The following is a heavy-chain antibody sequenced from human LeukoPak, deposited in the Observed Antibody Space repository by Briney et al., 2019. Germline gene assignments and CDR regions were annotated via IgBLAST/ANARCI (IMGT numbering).Heavy chain of an antibody. J-gene: IGHJ4*02. CDR1: GGSFSGYY. CDR3: ARCSSGWRGY. V-gene: IGHV4-34*01. D-gene: IGHD2-15*01. Sequence: SETLSLTCAVYGGSFSGYYWSWIRQPPRKGLEWIGEINHSGSTNYNPSLKSRVTISVDTSKNQFSLKLSSVTAADTAVYYCARCSSGWRGYWGQGTLVTVSS. CDR2: INHSGST.